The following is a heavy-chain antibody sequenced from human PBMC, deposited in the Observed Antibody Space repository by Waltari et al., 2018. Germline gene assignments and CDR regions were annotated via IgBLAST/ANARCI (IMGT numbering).Heavy chain of an antibody. CDR1: GFTFSSYS. CDR3: ASPRYSSSWTAGDY. J-gene: IGHJ4*02. CDR2: ISSSSSYI. V-gene: IGHV3-21*01. Sequence: EVQLVESGGGLVKPGGSLRLSCAASGFTFSSYSMNWVRQAPGKGLEWVSSISSSSSYIYYADSVKGRFTISRDNAKNSLYLQMNSLRAEDTAVYYCASPRYSSSWTAGDYWGQGTLVTVSS. D-gene: IGHD6-13*01.